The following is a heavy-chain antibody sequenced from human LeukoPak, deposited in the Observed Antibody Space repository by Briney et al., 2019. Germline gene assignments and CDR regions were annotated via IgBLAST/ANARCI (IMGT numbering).Heavy chain of an antibody. Sequence: PSGTLSLTCAVSGDSISSSNWWSWVRQPPGKGLEWIGEIYHSGSTNYNPSLKSRVTISVDKSKNQFSLKLSSVTAADTAVYYCARDSGYYDSSGYYYWGQGTLVTVSS. CDR1: GDSISSSNW. V-gene: IGHV4-4*02. CDR3: ARDSGYYDSSGYYY. CDR2: IYHSGST. J-gene: IGHJ4*02. D-gene: IGHD3-22*01.